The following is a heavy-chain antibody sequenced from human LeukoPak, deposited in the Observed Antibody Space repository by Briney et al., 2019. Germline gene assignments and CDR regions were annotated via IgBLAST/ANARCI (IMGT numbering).Heavy chain of an antibody. Sequence: ASVKVSCKTSGYTFTDYYVYWLRQAPGQGPEWMGWVNPNTGGTQYVQKFRGRVTMTRDTSLSTAYMELTRLTFDDTAVYYCARELLPAVTEGWFDPWGQGTLVTVSS. J-gene: IGHJ5*02. CDR1: GYTFTDYY. D-gene: IGHD2-2*01. V-gene: IGHV1-2*02. CDR2: VNPNTGGT. CDR3: ARELLPAVTEGWFDP.